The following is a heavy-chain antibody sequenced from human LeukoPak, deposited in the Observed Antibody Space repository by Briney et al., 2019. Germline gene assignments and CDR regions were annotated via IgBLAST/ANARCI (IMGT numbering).Heavy chain of an antibody. J-gene: IGHJ4*02. Sequence: GGSLRLSCAGSGFTFSNFWVHWVRQAPGKGLVWVSRVNEDGSRTDYADSVQGRFSISRHNAKNRLYLQMNSLTVEDTAVYYSARSMSGRYDFWGQGTLVTVSS. CDR3: ARSMSGRYDF. D-gene: IGHD1-26*01. CDR2: VNEDGSRT. CDR1: GFTFSNFW. V-gene: IGHV3-74*01.